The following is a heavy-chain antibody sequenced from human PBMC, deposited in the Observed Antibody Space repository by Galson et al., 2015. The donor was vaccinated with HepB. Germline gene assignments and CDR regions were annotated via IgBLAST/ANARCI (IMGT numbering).Heavy chain of an antibody. D-gene: IGHD3-16*01. CDR3: SRLGDLAGYSSA. J-gene: IGHJ5*02. CDR2: IGSNAYHYPT. Sequence: SLTPSCAPTGFTFRGSATHWVRLTSGKWLECVVRIGSNAYHYPTAYAGSVKGRFIISRDDSKKTAFLQMNSLKTEDTAVYYCSRLGDLAGYSSAWGQGTLVTVSS. CDR1: GFTFRGSA. V-gene: IGHV3-73*01.